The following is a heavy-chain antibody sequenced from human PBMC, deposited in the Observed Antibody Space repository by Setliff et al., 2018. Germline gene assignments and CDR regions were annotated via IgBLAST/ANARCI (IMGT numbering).Heavy chain of an antibody. CDR3: AHRLDYYDSSGYYVMDV. V-gene: IGHV2-5*01. CDR1: GFSLSTSGVG. D-gene: IGHD3-22*01. CDR2: IYWNDDK. J-gene: IGHJ6*03. Sequence: ESGPTLVNPTQTLTLTCTFSGFSLSTSGVGVGWIRQPPGKALEWLALIYWNDDKRNSPSLKSRLTITKDTSKNQVVLTMTNMDPVDTATYYCAHRLDYYDSSGYYVMDVWGKGTTVTVSS.